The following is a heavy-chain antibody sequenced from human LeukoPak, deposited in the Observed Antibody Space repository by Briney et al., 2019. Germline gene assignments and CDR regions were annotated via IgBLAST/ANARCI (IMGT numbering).Heavy chain of an antibody. V-gene: IGHV3-23*01. D-gene: IGHD3-22*01. Sequence: PSETLSLTCAVYGGSFSGYYWSWVRQAPGKGLEWVSAISGSGGSTYYADSVKGRFTISRDNSKNTLYLQMNSLRAEDTAVYYCAKRVVGYYDSSPGAFDIWGQGTMVTVSS. J-gene: IGHJ3*02. CDR2: ISGSGGST. CDR1: GGSFSGYY. CDR3: AKRVVGYYDSSPGAFDI.